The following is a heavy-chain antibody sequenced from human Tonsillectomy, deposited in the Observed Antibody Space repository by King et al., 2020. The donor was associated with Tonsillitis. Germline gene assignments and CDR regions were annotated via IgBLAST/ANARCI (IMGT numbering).Heavy chain of an antibody. CDR2: ISAYNGNT. J-gene: IGHJ4*02. CDR1: GYTFTSYG. Sequence: QLVQSGAEVKKPGASVKVSCKASGYTFTSYGISWVRQAPGQGLEWMGWISAYNGNTNYAQKFQGRVTMTIDTSTSTAYMELRSLRSDDTAVYYCARALDTSGWYFLSEYWGQGTLVTVSS. CDR3: ARALDTSGWYFLSEY. V-gene: IGHV1-18*01. D-gene: IGHD6-19*01.